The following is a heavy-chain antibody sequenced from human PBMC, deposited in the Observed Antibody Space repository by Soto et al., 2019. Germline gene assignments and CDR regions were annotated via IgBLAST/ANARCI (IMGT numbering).Heavy chain of an antibody. Sequence: GESLKISCKGSGYSFTSYWISWVRQMPGKGLEWMGRIDPSDSYTNYSPSFQGHVTISADKSISTAYLQWSSLKASDTAMYYCARQYVAAARYYYGMDVWGQGTTVTVSS. CDR1: GYSFTSYW. V-gene: IGHV5-10-1*01. D-gene: IGHD6-13*01. CDR2: IDPSDSYT. J-gene: IGHJ6*02. CDR3: ARQYVAAARYYYGMDV.